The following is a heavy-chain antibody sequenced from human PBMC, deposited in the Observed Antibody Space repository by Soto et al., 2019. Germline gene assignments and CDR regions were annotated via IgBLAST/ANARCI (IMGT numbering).Heavy chain of an antibody. J-gene: IGHJ6*03. V-gene: IGHV1-2*04. CDR3: ARDGCSGGSCYSNYYYYMDV. Sequence: ASVKVSCKASGYTFTGYYMHWVRQAPGQGLEWMGWINPNSGGTNYAQKFQGWVTMTRDTSISTAYMELSRLRSDDTAVYYCARDGCSGGSCYSNYYYYMDVWGKGTTVTVSS. CDR1: GYTFTGYY. CDR2: INPNSGGT. D-gene: IGHD2-15*01.